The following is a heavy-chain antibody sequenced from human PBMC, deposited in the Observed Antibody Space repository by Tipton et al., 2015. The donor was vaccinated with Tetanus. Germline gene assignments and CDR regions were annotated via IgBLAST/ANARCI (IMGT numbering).Heavy chain of an antibody. Sequence: SLRLSCSASDFTFRSYGMHWVRQAPGKGLEWVAVISYDGGNKFYADSVKGRFTISRDNSKNTLFLQMNSLRAEDTAVYYCASGSTFDYWGQGTLVTVSS. CDR1: DFTFRSYG. V-gene: IGHV3-30*03. D-gene: IGHD1-26*01. CDR2: ISYDGGNK. CDR3: ASGSTFDY. J-gene: IGHJ4*02.